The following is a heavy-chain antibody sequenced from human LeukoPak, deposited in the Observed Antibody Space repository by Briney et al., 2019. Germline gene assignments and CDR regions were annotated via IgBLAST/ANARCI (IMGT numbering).Heavy chain of an antibody. D-gene: IGHD3-22*01. CDR3: AKDLYYYDSSGYYAPGY. Sequence: GGSLRLSCAASGFTVSSNYMSWVRQAPGKGLEWVSAISGSGGSTYYADSVKGRFTISRDNSKNTLYLQMNSLRAEDTAVYYCAKDLYYYDSSGYYAPGYWGQGTLVTVSS. J-gene: IGHJ4*02. CDR2: ISGSGGST. V-gene: IGHV3-23*01. CDR1: GFTVSSNY.